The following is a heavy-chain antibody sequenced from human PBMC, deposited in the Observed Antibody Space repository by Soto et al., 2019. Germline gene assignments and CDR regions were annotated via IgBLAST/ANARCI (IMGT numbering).Heavy chain of an antibody. Sequence: SVKVSCKASGGTFSSYAISWVRQAPGQGLEWMGGIIPIFGTANYAQKFQGRVTITADKSTSTAYRELSSLRSEDTAVYYCAFTLGVANYYYYYGMDVWGQGTTVTVAS. J-gene: IGHJ6*02. V-gene: IGHV1-69*06. CDR1: GGTFSSYA. D-gene: IGHD3-3*01. CDR2: IIPIFGTA. CDR3: AFTLGVANYYYYYGMDV.